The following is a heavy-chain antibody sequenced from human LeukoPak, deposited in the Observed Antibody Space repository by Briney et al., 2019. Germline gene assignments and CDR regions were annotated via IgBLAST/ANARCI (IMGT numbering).Heavy chain of an antibody. J-gene: IGHJ4*02. D-gene: IGHD3-3*01. CDR1: GYTFTGYY. Sequence: ASVKVSCKASGYTFTGYYMHWVRQAPGQGLEWIGWINPNSGGTNYAQKFQGRVTMTRDTSISTAYMELSRLRSDDTAVYYCARVDYDFLSGHRHFDYWGQGTLVTVSS. V-gene: IGHV1-2*02. CDR2: INPNSGGT. CDR3: ARVDYDFLSGHRHFDY.